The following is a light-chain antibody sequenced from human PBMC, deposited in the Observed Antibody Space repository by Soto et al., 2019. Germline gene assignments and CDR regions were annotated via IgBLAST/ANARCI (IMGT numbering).Light chain of an antibody. CDR1: QSINNW. CDR3: QQYSDYSPRT. CDR2: DSS. Sequence: DIQMTQPPSTLSASVGDRVTITCRASQSINNWLAWYQQKPGKAPNLLISDSSDLQSGVPSRFSGSGSGTEFTLTISSLQPDDFATYYCQQYSDYSPRTFAQGTKVEIK. J-gene: IGKJ1*01. V-gene: IGKV1-5*01.